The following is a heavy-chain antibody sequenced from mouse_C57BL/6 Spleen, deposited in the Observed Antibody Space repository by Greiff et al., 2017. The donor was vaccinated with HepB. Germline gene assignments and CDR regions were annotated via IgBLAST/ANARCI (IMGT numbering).Heavy chain of an antibody. CDR3: ARVSNYFYYFDY. CDR2: ISDGGSYT. CDR1: GFTFNSYA. D-gene: IGHD2-5*01. V-gene: IGHV5-4*03. Sequence: EVKLVESGGGLVKPGGSLKLSCAASGFTFNSYAMSWVRQTPEKRLEWVATISDGGSYTYYPDNVKGRFTISRDNAKNNLYLQMSHLKSEDTAMYYCARVSNYFYYFDYWGQGTTLTVSS. J-gene: IGHJ2*01.